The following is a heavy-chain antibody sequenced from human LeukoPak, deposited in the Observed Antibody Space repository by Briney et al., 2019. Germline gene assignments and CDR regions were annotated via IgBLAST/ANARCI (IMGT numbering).Heavy chain of an antibody. J-gene: IGHJ4*02. CDR1: GGSISSYY. CDR2: IYYSGST. D-gene: IGHD4-11*01. Sequence: SETLSLTCTVSGGSISSYYWSWIRQPPGKGLEWIGYIYYSGSTNYNPSLKSQVTISVDTSKNQFSLKLSSVTAADTAVYYCARGYSKIDYWGQGTLVTVSS. CDR3: ARGYSKIDY. V-gene: IGHV4-59*01.